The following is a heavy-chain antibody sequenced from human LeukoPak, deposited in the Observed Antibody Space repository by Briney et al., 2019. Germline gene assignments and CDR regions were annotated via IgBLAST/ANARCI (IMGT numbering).Heavy chain of an antibody. Sequence: GGSLRLSCAASGFTFSTYCMHWVRQAPGKGPMWVSRICPDGTVTNYADSVKARFIISRDNARNTVYLRMNSLRVEDTAVYYCARTMTGAFFDYWGQGALVTVSS. D-gene: IGHD3-9*01. CDR3: ARTMTGAFFDY. CDR1: GFTFSTYC. J-gene: IGHJ4*02. V-gene: IGHV3-74*01. CDR2: ICPDGTVT.